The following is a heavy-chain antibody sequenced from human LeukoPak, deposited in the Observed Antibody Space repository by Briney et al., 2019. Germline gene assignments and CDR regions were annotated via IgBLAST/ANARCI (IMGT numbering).Heavy chain of an antibody. V-gene: IGHV3-33*01. J-gene: IGHJ6*02. CDR3: ARDGGLLYDSFHYYYYGMDV. CDR2: ICYDGSNK. CDR1: GFTFSSYG. Sequence: GGSLRLSCAASGFTFSSYGMHWVRQAPGKGLEWVAVICYDGSNKYYADSVKGRFTISRDNSKNTLYLQMNSLRAEDTAVYYCARDGGLLYDSFHYYYYGMDVWGQGTTVTVSS. D-gene: IGHD2-2*02.